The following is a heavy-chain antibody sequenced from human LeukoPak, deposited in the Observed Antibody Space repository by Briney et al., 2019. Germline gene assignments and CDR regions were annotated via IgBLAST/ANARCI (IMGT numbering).Heavy chain of an antibody. CDR1: GFTFSTYW. J-gene: IGHJ4*02. V-gene: IGHV3-74*01. CDR3: VRIATVTTPDY. D-gene: IGHD4-17*01. CDR2: INPDGSTT. Sequence: GGSLRLSCAASGFTFSTYWMHWVRQPLGKGLVWVSRINPDGSTTNYADPVKGRFTISRDNAKNTLYLQMNSLTVEDTAVYYCVRIATVTTPDYWGQGTLVTVSS.